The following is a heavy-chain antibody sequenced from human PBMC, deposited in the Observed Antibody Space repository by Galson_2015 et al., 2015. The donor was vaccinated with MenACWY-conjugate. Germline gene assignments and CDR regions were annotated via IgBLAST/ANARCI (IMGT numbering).Heavy chain of an antibody. CDR3: ARDSEGQSFDWLFFYYGMDV. V-gene: IGHV4-39*02. Sequence: ETLSLACTVSGGSFSSSSYYWGWIRQPPGKGLEWIGSIYYSGTTYDNPSLKSRVTITRDTSATTVYMELSSLRSEDTALYYCARDSEGQSFDWLFFYYGMDVWGQGTTVTVSS. J-gene: IGHJ6*02. CDR2: IYYSGTT. CDR1: GGSFSSSSYY. D-gene: IGHD3-9*01.